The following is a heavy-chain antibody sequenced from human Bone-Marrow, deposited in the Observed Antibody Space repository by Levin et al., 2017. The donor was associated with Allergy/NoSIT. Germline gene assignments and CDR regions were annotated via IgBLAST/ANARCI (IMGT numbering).Heavy chain of an antibody. CDR1: GGSINSGDSY. J-gene: IGHJ4*02. V-gene: IGHV4-30-4*01. CDR2: IYYSGST. D-gene: IGHD3-9*01. Sequence: SQTLSLTCNVSGGSINSGDSYWSWIRQPPGKGLEWIGYIYYSGSTYYNPSLKSRITISIDTSKSQFSLQLSSVTAADTAVYYCARLSLTFYDILTGYYSPFGTFDYWGQGTLVTVSS. CDR3: ARLSLTFYDILTGYYSPFGTFDY.